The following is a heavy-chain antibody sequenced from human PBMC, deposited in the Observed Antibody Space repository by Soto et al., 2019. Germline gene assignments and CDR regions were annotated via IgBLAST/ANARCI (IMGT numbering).Heavy chain of an antibody. CDR3: AREADVGARDYSGLDV. CDR2: IHYSGSI. J-gene: IGHJ6*02. Sequence: QVQLQESGPGLVRPSQTLSLTCTVSGGSISTDHYHWTWIRQTPGKGLEWIGYIHYSGSIHFNPSLQIRVSMSVDTSKTLFPLNLSSVTAADTAVYFCAREADVGARDYSGLDVWGQGTTVTVS. D-gene: IGHD2-15*01. V-gene: IGHV4-30-4*01. CDR1: GGSISTDHYH.